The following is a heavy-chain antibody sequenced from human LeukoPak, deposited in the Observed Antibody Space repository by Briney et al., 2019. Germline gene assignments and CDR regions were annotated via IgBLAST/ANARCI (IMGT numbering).Heavy chain of an antibody. CDR2: IYYSGST. CDR3: ARDLTGITISYGMDV. J-gene: IGHJ6*02. V-gene: IGHV4-59*01. D-gene: IGHD3-9*01. Sequence: SETLSLTCTVSGGSISSYYWSWIRQPPGKRLEWIGYIYYSGSTNYNPSLKSRVTISVDTSKNQFSLKLSSVTVADTAVYYCARDLTGITISYGMDVWGQGTTVTVSS. CDR1: GGSISSYY.